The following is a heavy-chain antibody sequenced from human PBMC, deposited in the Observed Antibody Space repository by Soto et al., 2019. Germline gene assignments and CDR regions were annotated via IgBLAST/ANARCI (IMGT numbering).Heavy chain of an antibody. CDR1: GYSFTSYW. V-gene: IGHV5-10-1*01. D-gene: IGHD2-8*01. J-gene: IGHJ4*02. Sequence: GESLKISCKSSGYSFTSYWISWVRQMPGKGLEWMGRIDPTDSYTTYSPSFQGHVTISADKSISTAYLQWSSLKASDTATYYCARPGLNGYFEYWGQGALVTVSS. CDR2: IDPTDSYT. CDR3: ARPGLNGYFEY.